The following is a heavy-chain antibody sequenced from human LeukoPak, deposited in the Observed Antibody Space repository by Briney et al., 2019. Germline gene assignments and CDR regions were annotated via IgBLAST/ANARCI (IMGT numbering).Heavy chain of an antibody. CDR1: GFSFSDYW. CDR3: ARAGATVTTNYFDP. CDR2: INSDGSST. D-gene: IGHD4-11*01. Sequence: GGSLRLSCTASGFSFSDYWMHWVRQAPGKGLVWVSRINSDGSSTDYADSVKGRFTVSRDSAKNTLYLQINSLRAEDTAVYYCARAGATVTTNYFDPWGQGTLVTVSS. V-gene: IGHV3-74*01. J-gene: IGHJ5*02.